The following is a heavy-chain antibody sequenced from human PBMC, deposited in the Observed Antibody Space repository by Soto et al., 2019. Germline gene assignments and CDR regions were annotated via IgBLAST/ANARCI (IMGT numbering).Heavy chain of an antibody. V-gene: IGHV1-18*01. D-gene: IGHD2-2*01. CDR3: ARVIPGAEAWFDP. CDR1: GNTFTNFG. Sequence: QGQLVQSGAEVKKPGASVKVSCTASGNTFTNFGVTWVRQAPGQGLEWMGWISAYTDDPNYAQKFQGRVTTNIDTSTSTAYLDLRSLTSDDTAVYYCARVIPGAEAWFDPWGQGTLVTVSS. J-gene: IGHJ5*02. CDR2: ISAYTDDP.